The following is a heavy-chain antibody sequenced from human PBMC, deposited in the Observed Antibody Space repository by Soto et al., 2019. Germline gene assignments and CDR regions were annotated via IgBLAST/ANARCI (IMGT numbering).Heavy chain of an antibody. V-gene: IGHV3-23*01. CDR2: ISGSGDST. Sequence: EVQLLEAGGGLVQPGGSLRLSCAASGFTFSTYGMTWVRQAPGKGLEWVSGISGSGDSTNYADSVKGRSTISRDNSKNPMYLQMTSLRAEDTAVYYCAKRRGQGHYFDYWGQGILVTVSS. CDR1: GFTFSTYG. J-gene: IGHJ4*02. CDR3: AKRRGQGHYFDY.